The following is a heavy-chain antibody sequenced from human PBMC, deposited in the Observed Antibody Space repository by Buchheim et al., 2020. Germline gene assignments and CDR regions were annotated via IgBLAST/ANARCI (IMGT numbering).Heavy chain of an antibody. Sequence: QVQLVESGGGVVQPGRSLRLSCAASGFTFSSYGMHWVRQAPGKGLEWVAVISYDGSNKYYAGSVKGRFTISRDNSKNTLYLQMNSLRAEDTAVYYCAAGPTYYYDSSGYASDYWGQGTL. V-gene: IGHV3-30*03. D-gene: IGHD3-22*01. CDR1: GFTFSSYG. CDR2: ISYDGSNK. CDR3: AAGPTYYYDSSGYASDY. J-gene: IGHJ4*02.